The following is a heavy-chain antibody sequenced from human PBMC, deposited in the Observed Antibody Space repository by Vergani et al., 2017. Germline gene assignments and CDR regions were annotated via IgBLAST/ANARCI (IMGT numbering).Heavy chain of an antibody. Sequence: EVQLLESGGGLVQPGGSLRLSCAASGFTFSSYAMSWVRQAPGKGLEWVSAISGSGGSTYYADSVKGRFTISRDNSKNTLYLQMNSLRAEDTAVYYCAGESPPRSCSGGSCAHTGYWGQGTLVTVSS. CDR3: AGESPPRSCSGGSCAHTGY. J-gene: IGHJ4*02. CDR1: GFTFSSYA. CDR2: ISGSGGST. D-gene: IGHD2-15*01. V-gene: IGHV3-23*01.